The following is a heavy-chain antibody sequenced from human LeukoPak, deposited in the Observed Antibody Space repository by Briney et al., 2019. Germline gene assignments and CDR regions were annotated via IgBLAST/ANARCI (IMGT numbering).Heavy chain of an antibody. V-gene: IGHV3-48*04. CDR2: IRSSGNTI. CDR1: GLTFGHNN. J-gene: IGHJ3*02. CDR3: ARDQYSSSPGAFDI. Sequence: GSLTLACAAYGLTFGHNNMDWVRQVAGGGMGWVSNIRSSGNTIYYAESVKGRFTITRDNAKTSLYLQMNGLRAEATAVYYWARDQYSSSPGAFDIWGQGTMVTVSS. D-gene: IGHD6-13*01.